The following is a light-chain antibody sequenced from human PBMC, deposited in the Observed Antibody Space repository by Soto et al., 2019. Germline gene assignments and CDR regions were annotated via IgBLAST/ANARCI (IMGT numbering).Light chain of an antibody. CDR3: CSYAPSRTLL. Sequence: HYALTQPASVSGSPGQSVTISWTGTSSDVGTYNLVTWYQQHPGKAPKLIVYEGNKRPSGVSNRFSASKSGNTASLTISGLQAEDEADYYCCSYAPSRTLLFGGGTKVTVL. J-gene: IGLJ2*01. V-gene: IGLV2-23*01. CDR2: EGN. CDR1: SSDVGTYNL.